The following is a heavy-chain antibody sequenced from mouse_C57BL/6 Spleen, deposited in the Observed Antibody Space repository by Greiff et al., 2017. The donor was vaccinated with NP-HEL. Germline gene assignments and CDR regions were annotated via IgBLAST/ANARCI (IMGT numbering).Heavy chain of an antibody. Sequence: EVKLMESGGGLVQPGGSLKLSCAASGFTFSDYYMYWVRQTPEKRLEWVAYISNGGGSTYYPDTVKGRFTISRDNAKNTLYLQMSRLKSEDTAMYYCARHSNSGYFDVWGTGTTVTVSS. V-gene: IGHV5-12*01. D-gene: IGHD2-5*01. CDR2: ISNGGGST. J-gene: IGHJ1*03. CDR3: ARHSNSGYFDV. CDR1: GFTFSDYY.